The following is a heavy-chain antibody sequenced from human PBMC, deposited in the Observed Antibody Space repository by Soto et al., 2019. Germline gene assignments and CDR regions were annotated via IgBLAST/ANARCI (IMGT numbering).Heavy chain of an antibody. Sequence: EVELVESGGGLVRPGGSLTLSCAASGFTLEAYSMTWVRRAPGKGLECVSSISRSGGAIHYADSVKGRFLISRDNAENSLYLRMRSLRVEDTAVYYCARNCGRFDYWGQGTLVTVSS. CDR2: ISRSGGAI. CDR3: ARNCGRFDY. J-gene: IGHJ4*02. D-gene: IGHD1-1*01. CDR1: GFTLEAYS. V-gene: IGHV3-21*01.